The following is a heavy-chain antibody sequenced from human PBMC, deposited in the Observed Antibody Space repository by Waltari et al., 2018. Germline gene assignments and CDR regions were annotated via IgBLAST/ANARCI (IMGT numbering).Heavy chain of an antibody. V-gene: IGHV4-38-2*01. CDR1: GYSISSGYY. CDR3: ARFKAYGDSSGYYFDY. J-gene: IGHJ4*02. CDR2: IYHSGGT. Sequence: QVQLQESGPGLVKPSETLSLTCAVSGYSISSGYYWGWIRQPPGKGLEWIGSIYHSGGTYYNPSLKSRVTISVDTSKNQFALKLSSVTAADTAVYYCARFKAYGDSSGYYFDYWGQGTLVTVSS. D-gene: IGHD3-22*01.